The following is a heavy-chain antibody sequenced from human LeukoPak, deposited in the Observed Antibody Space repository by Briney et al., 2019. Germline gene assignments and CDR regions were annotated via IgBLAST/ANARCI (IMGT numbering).Heavy chain of an antibody. J-gene: IGHJ5*02. V-gene: IGHV4-39*07. D-gene: IGHD2/OR15-2a*01. CDR1: GGSISSSSYY. CDR3: ARCGNSWFDP. CDR2: IYDSGST. Sequence: SETLSLTCTVSGGSISSSSYYWGWIRQPPGKGLEWIGSIYDSGSTYYNPSLKSRVTITVDTSKNQFSLKLSSVTAADTAVYYCARCGNSWFDPWGQGTLVTVSS.